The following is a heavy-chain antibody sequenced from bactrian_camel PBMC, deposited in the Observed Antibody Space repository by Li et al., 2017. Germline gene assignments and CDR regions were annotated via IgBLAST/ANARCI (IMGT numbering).Heavy chain of an antibody. J-gene: IGHJ4*01. CDR2: VDSGGIAP. Sequence: HVQLVESGGGLVQPGGSLRLSCVGSGFAFSHYYMYWVRQFPGKGLEWVSGVDSGGIAPNYRDSVEGRFTISRDNAKNTLYLQMNNLQTDDTAVYYCALGSSRQATMTARGKGTQVTVS. V-gene: IGHV3S6*01. CDR1: GFAFSHYY. D-gene: IGHD3*01.